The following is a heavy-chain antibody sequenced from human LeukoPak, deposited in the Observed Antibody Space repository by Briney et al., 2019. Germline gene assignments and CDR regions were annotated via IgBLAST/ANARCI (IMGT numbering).Heavy chain of an antibody. J-gene: IGHJ4*02. V-gene: IGHV3-30-3*01. D-gene: IGHD2-15*01. Sequence: QSGGSLRLSCAASGFTFSSYAMHWVRQAPGKGLEWVAVISYDGSNKYYADSVKGRFTISRDNSKNTLYLQMNSLRAEDTAVYYCARDVEYCSGGSCPYYFDYWGQGTLVTVSS. CDR2: ISYDGSNK. CDR1: GFTFSSYA. CDR3: ARDVEYCSGGSCPYYFDY.